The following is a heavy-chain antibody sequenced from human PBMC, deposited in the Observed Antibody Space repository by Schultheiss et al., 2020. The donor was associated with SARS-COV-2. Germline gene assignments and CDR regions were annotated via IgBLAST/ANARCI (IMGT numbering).Heavy chain of an antibody. D-gene: IGHD3-9*01. Sequence: ASVKVSCKASGYTFTSYGISWVRQAPGQGLEWMGWINPNSVGTNSAPKFQGWVTLTRDTSISTAYMELSRLRSDDTAVYYCARDHWDFDILTGPITNSFDYWGQGTLVTVSS. CDR2: INPNSVGT. CDR1: GYTFTSYG. J-gene: IGHJ4*02. CDR3: ARDHWDFDILTGPITNSFDY. V-gene: IGHV1-2*04.